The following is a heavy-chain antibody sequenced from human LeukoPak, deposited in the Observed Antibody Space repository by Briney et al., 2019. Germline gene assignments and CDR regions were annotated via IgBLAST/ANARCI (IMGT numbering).Heavy chain of an antibody. V-gene: IGHV1-69*13. CDR3: STGGGYYGSGSYWRGDKDY. CDR2: IIPFFCTA. CDR1: GGTFSSYA. Sequence: AVKVSCQASGGTFSSYAISWVRQAPGQGLEWMGGIIPFFCTANYVQKFQGRVTITADESTSTAYMALSSLRSEDTAVYYCSTGGGYYGSGSYWRGDKDYWGQGTLVTVSS. D-gene: IGHD3-10*01. J-gene: IGHJ4*02.